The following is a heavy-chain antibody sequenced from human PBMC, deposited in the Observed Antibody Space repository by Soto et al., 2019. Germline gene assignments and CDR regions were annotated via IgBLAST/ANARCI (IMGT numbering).Heavy chain of an antibody. CDR3: ARDRYYGSGSYYNGNWFDP. CDR1: GYTFTGYY. D-gene: IGHD3-10*01. CDR2: INPNSGGT. Sequence: ASVKVSCKASGYTFTGYYMHWVRQAPGQGLEWMGWINPNSGGTNYAQKFQGWVTMTRDTSISTAYMELSRLRSDDTAVYYCARDRYYGSGSYYNGNWFDPWGQGTLVTVS. V-gene: IGHV1-2*04. J-gene: IGHJ5*02.